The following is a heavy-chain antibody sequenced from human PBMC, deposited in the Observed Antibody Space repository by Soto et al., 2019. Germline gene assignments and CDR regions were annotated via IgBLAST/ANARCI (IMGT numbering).Heavy chain of an antibody. CDR2: IYYSGST. V-gene: IGHV4-59*01. Sequence: SETLSLTCTVSGGSISSYYGSWIRQPPGKGLEWIGYIYYSGSTNYNPSLKSRVAVSVDTSKNQFSLKLSSVTAADTAVYYCASADYDILTGYYLPLGYWGQGTLVTVSS. CDR3: ASADYDILTGYYLPLGY. D-gene: IGHD3-9*01. CDR1: GGSISSYY. J-gene: IGHJ4*02.